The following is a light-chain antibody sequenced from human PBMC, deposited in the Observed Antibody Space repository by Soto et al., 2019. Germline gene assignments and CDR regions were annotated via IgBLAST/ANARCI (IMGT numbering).Light chain of an antibody. CDR1: SSDVGGYNY. CDR3: CSYAGKGV. Sequence: QSALTQPPSASGSPGQSVTISCTGASSDVGGYNYVSWYQHHPGKAPKLIIYEVSKRPSGVPDRFSASKSGNTASLTVSGLQADDEDDYYCCSYAGKGVFGGGTKVTVL. CDR2: EVS. J-gene: IGLJ2*01. V-gene: IGLV2-8*01.